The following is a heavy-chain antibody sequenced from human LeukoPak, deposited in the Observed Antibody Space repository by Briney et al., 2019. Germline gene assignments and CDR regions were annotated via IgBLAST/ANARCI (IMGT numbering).Heavy chain of an antibody. CDR2: ISGSGGST. CDR3: AKDRLWFGELTCMDV. D-gene: IGHD3-10*01. Sequence: GGSLRLSCAASGFTFSSYAMSWVRQAPGKGLEWVSAISGSGGSTYYADSVKGRFTISRDNSKNTLYLQMNSLRAEDTAVYYCAKDRLWFGELTCMDVWGQGTTVTVSS. CDR1: GFTFSSYA. J-gene: IGHJ6*02. V-gene: IGHV3-23*01.